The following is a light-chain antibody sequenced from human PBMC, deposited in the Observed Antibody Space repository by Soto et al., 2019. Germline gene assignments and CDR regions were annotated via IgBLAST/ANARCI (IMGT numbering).Light chain of an antibody. J-gene: IGLJ2*01. CDR1: SSDVGTYNY. Sequence: QSVLTQPASVSGSPGQSITISCTGTSSDVGTYNYVSWYQHHPGKAPKLMIYDVSNRPSGVSNRFSGSKSGNTASLTISGLSAEDEADYYCSSYTSSSTLLFGGGTKLTVL. CDR2: DVS. V-gene: IGLV2-14*03. CDR3: SSYTSSSTLL.